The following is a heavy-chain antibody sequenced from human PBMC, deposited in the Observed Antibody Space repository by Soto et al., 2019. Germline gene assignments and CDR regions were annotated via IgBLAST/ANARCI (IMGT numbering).Heavy chain of an antibody. CDR1: GFTFSSYG. D-gene: IGHD6-6*01. J-gene: IGHJ6*02. CDR3: AKVQKRNSSSLRGRESYGMDV. Sequence: VGSLRLSCAASGFTFSSYGMHWVRQAPGKGLEWVAVISYDGSNKYYADSVKGRVTISRDNSKNTLYLQTNSLRAEDTAVYYCAKVQKRNSSSLRGRESYGMDVWGQGTTVTVSS. V-gene: IGHV3-30*18. CDR2: ISYDGSNK.